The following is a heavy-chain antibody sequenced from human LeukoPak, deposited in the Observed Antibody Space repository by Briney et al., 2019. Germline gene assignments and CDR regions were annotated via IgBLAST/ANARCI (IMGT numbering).Heavy chain of an antibody. V-gene: IGHV4-39*07. CDR1: GGSISSYY. Sequence: SETLSLTCTVSGGSISSYYWSWIRQPPGKGLELIGSIYYSGSTYYNPSLKSRVTISVDTSKNQLSLKLSSVTAADTAVYYCARDDGGNHDYWGQGTLVTVSS. D-gene: IGHD4-23*01. CDR3: ARDDGGNHDY. J-gene: IGHJ4*02. CDR2: IYYSGST.